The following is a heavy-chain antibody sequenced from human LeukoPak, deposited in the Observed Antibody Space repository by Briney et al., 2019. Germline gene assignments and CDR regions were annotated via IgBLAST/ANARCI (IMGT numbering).Heavy chain of an antibody. CDR1: GFTFSIYG. J-gene: IGHJ5*02. CDR3: ARDTSSWYGGNGWFDP. Sequence: PGGSLRLSCATSGFTFSIYGMSWVRQAPGKGLEWVSAISDSGGNTYYADSVKGRFTISRDNAKNTLYLQMNSLRAEDTAVYYCARDTSSWYGGNGWFDPWGQGTLVTVSS. D-gene: IGHD6-13*01. CDR2: ISDSGGNT. V-gene: IGHV3-23*01.